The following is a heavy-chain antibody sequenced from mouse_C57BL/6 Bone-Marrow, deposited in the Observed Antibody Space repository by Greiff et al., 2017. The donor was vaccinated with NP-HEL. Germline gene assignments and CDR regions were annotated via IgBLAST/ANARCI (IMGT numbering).Heavy chain of an antibody. CDR3: ARWYYYGSSYWYFDV. V-gene: IGHV1-63*01. CDR1: GYTFTNYW. J-gene: IGHJ1*03. Sequence: SGAELVRPGTSVKMSCKASGYTFTNYWIGWAKQRPGHGLEWIGDIYPGGGYTNYNEKFKGKATLTADKSSSTAYMQFSSLTSEDSAIYYCARWYYYGSSYWYFDVWGTGTTVTVSS. D-gene: IGHD1-1*01. CDR2: IYPGGGYT.